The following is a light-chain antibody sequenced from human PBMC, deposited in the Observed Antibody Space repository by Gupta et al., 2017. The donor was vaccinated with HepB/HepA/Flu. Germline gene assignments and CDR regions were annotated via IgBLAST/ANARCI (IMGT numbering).Light chain of an antibody. CDR3: QAWDSRTGV. CDR2: QDT. Sequence: SYELTQPPSVSVSPGQTARITCSGEKLGDKFASWYRQKPGQPPVMIIYQDTKRTSGIPERISGSNYGNTATLTISGTQSMDEADYYCQAWDSRTGVFGGGTKLTV. CDR1: KLGDKF. J-gene: IGLJ2*01. V-gene: IGLV3-1*01.